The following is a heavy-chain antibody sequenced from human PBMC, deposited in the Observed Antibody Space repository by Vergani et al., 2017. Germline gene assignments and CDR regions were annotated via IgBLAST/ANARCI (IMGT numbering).Heavy chain of an antibody. CDR2: IYSTGST. Sequence: QVQLEESGPGLVKPSETLSLTCTVSGGSFNTYYWSWIRQSPGKGLEWIGYIYSTGSTNYNPSLNSRVTMSVDTSKNHFSLRLNSLTAADTAVYYCARRSGIVYDIFSGTQYFFDFWGQGTLVTVSS. D-gene: IGHD3-9*01. CDR3: ARRSGIVYDIFSGTQYFFDF. CDR1: GGSFNTYY. J-gene: IGHJ4*02. V-gene: IGHV4-59*12.